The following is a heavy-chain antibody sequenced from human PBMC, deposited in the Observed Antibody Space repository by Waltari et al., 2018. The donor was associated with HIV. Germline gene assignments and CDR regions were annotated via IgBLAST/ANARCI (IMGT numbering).Heavy chain of an antibody. J-gene: IGHJ3*01. D-gene: IGHD3-10*01. CDR1: RYNFHSFY. V-gene: IGHV1-2*02. CDR2: INPFSGGT. CDR3: AKTYYGPTSYYNVGAFDV. Sequence: VQLVQSAAPAKEPGDPVKASCRASRYNFHSFYLHWVRQAPGQGLQWVGVINPFSGGTNYAQKFRGRVTLTRDTSIDTSFMELTGLGSDDTAVYYCAKTYYGPTSYYNVGAFDVWGQGTMVSVSS.